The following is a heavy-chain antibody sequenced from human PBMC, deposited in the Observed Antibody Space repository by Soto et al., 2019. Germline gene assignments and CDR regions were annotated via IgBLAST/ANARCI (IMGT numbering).Heavy chain of an antibody. CDR2: ISGSGRST. CDR3: AKDRDSFFRPAAGTDF. CDR1: GFTFNTFG. J-gene: IGHJ4*02. D-gene: IGHD6-13*01. Sequence: EVQVLECGGGLVQPGGSLRLSCAASGFTFNTFGMNWVRQAPGKGLEWVSAISGSGRSTYYADSVKGRFTISRDNSKNMVYLQMNSLRVDDTAVYYCAKDRDSFFRPAAGTDFWGQGTLVTVSS. V-gene: IGHV3-23*01.